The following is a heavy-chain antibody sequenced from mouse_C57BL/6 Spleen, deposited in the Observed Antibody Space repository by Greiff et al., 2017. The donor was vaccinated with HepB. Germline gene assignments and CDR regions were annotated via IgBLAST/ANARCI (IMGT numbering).Heavy chain of an antibody. CDR2: INPSNGGT. CDR3: ARDDDYDRDFDY. CDR1: GYTFTSYW. J-gene: IGHJ2*01. D-gene: IGHD2-4*01. Sequence: QVHVKQSGAELARPGASVKLSCKASGYTFTSYWMHWVKQRPGQGLEWIGNINPSNGGTNYNEKFKSKATLTVDKSSSTAYMQLSSLTSEDSAVYYCARDDDYDRDFDYWGQGTTLTVSS. V-gene: IGHV1-53*01.